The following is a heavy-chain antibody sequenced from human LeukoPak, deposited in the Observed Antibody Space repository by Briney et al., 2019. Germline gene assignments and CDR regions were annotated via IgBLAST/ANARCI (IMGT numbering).Heavy chain of an antibody. J-gene: IGHJ4*02. D-gene: IGHD3-22*01. CDR3: ASDVERGSGYYPHLFDY. CDR1: GYTFTGYY. CDR2: INPSSGGT. V-gene: IGHV1-2*02. Sequence: ASVKVSCKASGYTFTGYYMHWVRQAPGQGLEWMGWINPSSGGTNYAQKFQGRVTMTRDTSISTAYMELSRLRSDDTAVYYCASDVERGSGYYPHLFDYWGQGTLVTVSS.